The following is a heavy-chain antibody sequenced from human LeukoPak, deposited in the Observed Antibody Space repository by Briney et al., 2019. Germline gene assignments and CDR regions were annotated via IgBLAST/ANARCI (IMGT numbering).Heavy chain of an antibody. Sequence: GGSLRLSCAASGFTFSSYGMHWVRQAPGKGLEWVAFIRYDGSNKYYADSVKGRFTISRDNSKNTLYLQMNSLRAEDTAVCYCAKDPGITIFGVPYLYYYMDVWGKGTTVTVSS. D-gene: IGHD3-3*01. CDR2: IRYDGSNK. J-gene: IGHJ6*03. CDR1: GFTFSSYG. CDR3: AKDPGITIFGVPYLYYYMDV. V-gene: IGHV3-30*02.